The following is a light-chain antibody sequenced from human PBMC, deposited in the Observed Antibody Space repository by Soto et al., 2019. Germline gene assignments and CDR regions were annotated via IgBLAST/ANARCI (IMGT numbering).Light chain of an antibody. CDR2: EVS. Sequence: QSVLTQPASVSGSPGQSITISCTGTSSDVGGYNYVSWYQQHPGKAPKLMIYEVSNRPSGVSNRFSGSKSGNTASLTISGPQADDEADYYCQVWDDSSDQVVFGGGTKLTVL. CDR3: QVWDDSSDQVV. CDR1: SSDVGGYNY. V-gene: IGLV2-14*01. J-gene: IGLJ2*01.